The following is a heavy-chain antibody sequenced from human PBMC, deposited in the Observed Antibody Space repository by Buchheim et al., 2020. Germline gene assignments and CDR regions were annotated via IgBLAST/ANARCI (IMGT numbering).Heavy chain of an antibody. CDR1: GGTFSSYA. CDR3: ARFLVRVGDDDGSSQEYYYYGMDV. Sequence: QVQLVQSGAEVKKPGSSVKVSCKASGGTFSSYAISWARQAPGQGLEWMGGIIPIFGTATYAQKFQGRVTITADESTSTAYMELSSLRSEDTAVYYCARFLVRVGDDDGSSQEYYYYGMDVWGQGTT. V-gene: IGHV1-69*01. CDR2: IIPIFGTA. J-gene: IGHJ6*02. D-gene: IGHD3-10*02.